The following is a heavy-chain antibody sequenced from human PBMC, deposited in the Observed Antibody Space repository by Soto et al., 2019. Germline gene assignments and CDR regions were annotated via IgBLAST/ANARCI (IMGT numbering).Heavy chain of an antibody. CDR1: GFTFSSDS. Sequence: EVQLVRSGGGLALPGGLLRLSCAASGFTFSSDSMDWVRQAPGKGLEYVSGSSSNGIGTYYASSVKGRFTISRDNYRDTVYLQMDSLRPEDMAVYYCARRARADYYYMDVWGKGTTVTVS. J-gene: IGHJ6*03. CDR2: SSSNGIGT. CDR3: ARRARADYYYMDV. V-gene: IGHV3-64*01.